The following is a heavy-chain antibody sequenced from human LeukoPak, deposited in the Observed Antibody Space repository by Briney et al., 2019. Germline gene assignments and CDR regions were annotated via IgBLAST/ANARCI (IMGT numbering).Heavy chain of an antibody. CDR3: ARNRGMVTSEFDY. Sequence: GSLRLSCAASGFTFSSYSMNWVRQAPGKGLEWVSYISSSSSTLYYADSVKGRFTISKDNAKKSLYLQMTSLRAEDTAVYYCARNRGMVTSEFDYWGQGTLVTVSS. CDR1: GFTFSSYS. CDR2: ISSSSSTL. J-gene: IGHJ4*02. D-gene: IGHD5-18*01. V-gene: IGHV3-48*01.